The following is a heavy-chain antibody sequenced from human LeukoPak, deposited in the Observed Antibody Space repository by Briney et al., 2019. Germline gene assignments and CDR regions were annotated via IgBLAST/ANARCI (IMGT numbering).Heavy chain of an antibody. J-gene: IGHJ4*02. CDR2: LWPDGRDK. D-gene: IGHD3-10*01. CDR1: GFSFSTYW. CDR3: ARLLGAGTTFDY. V-gene: IGHV3-7*01. Sequence: PGGSLRLSWAASGFSFSTYWMTWVRQAPGKGLGWVATLWPDGRDKRYVDSVRDRITISRDTAKNSLYLTMDSLSAENTAVYYCARLLGAGTTFDYWGQGAQVTVSS.